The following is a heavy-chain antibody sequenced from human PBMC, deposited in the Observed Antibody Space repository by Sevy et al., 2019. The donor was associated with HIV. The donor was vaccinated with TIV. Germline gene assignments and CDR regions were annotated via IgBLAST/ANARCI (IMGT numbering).Heavy chain of an antibody. Sequence: SETLSLTCTVSGGSISSYYWSWIRQPAGKGLEWIGRIYTSGSTNYNPSLKSRVTMSVDTSKNQFSLKLSSVTAADTAVYYCAREDCSSTNCWFDPWGQGTLVTVSS. CDR3: AREDCSSTNCWFDP. J-gene: IGHJ5*02. CDR2: IYTSGST. V-gene: IGHV4-4*07. CDR1: GGSISSYY. D-gene: IGHD2-2*01.